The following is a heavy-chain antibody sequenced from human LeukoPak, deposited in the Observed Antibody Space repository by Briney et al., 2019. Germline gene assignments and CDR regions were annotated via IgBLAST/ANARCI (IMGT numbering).Heavy chain of an antibody. Sequence: SETLSPTGAVSGYSISTGYHWGWIRQPPGKGLEWIGTISHRGTTYYNLSLKSRLTISVDTSNNQFSLKLISVTAADTAVYYCARGGEFYYGSSHHWGQGTLVTVSS. J-gene: IGHJ5*02. CDR2: ISHRGTT. D-gene: IGHD3-22*01. CDR1: GYSISTGYH. CDR3: ARGGEFYYGSSHH. V-gene: IGHV4-38-2*01.